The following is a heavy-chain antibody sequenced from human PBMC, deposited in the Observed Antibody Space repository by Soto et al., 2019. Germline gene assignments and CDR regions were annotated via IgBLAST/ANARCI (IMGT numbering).Heavy chain of an antibody. D-gene: IGHD5-12*01. CDR3: ARGAGDSAYERRGMDV. CDR2: ISSTSGTI. J-gene: IGHJ6*01. V-gene: IGHV3-11*01. CDR1: GFTFSDYY. Sequence: LRLSCAASGFTFSDYYMTWIRQAPGKGLEWVSYISSTSGTISYADSVKGRFTISRDNAKNTLYLQMTSLRAEDTAAYYCARGAGDSAYERRGMDVRGQGSTVNVSS.